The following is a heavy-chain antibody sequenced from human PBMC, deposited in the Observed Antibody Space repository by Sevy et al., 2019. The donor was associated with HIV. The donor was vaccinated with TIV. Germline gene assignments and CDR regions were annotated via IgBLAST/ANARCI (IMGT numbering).Heavy chain of an antibody. CDR2: IRNKVDSYTT. Sequence: GGSLRLSCAASGFTFSDHYMEWVRQAPGKGLEWVGRIRNKVDSYTTEYAAYVKGGFTISGDDSNDSLYLLMNSLKTEDTAVYYCATHAGIAAAGSVFDYWGQGTLVTVSS. D-gene: IGHD6-13*01. V-gene: IGHV3-72*01. CDR1: GFTFSDHY. J-gene: IGHJ4*02. CDR3: ATHAGIAAAGSVFDY.